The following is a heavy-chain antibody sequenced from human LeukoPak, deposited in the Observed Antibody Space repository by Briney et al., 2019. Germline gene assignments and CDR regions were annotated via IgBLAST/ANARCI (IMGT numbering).Heavy chain of an antibody. CDR1: GFTFSSYE. J-gene: IGHJ3*02. Sequence: GGSLRLSCAASGFTFSSYEMNWVRQAPGKGLEWLSYISSTGSSVYYADSVKGRFTVSRDNAKNSLYLQMNSLTAEDTAVYYCAGKDGPVNIWGQGTMVTVSS. CDR2: ISSTGSSV. V-gene: IGHV3-48*03. D-gene: IGHD3-16*02. CDR3: AGKDGPVNI.